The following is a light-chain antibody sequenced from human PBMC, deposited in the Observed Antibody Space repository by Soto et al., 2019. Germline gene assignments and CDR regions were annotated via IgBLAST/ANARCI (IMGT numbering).Light chain of an antibody. CDR2: DAS. CDR3: QQYSTFLWT. Sequence: IQMTQSPSSLSASVGDRVTITCRAIQSISKWLAWSQQKPGKAPKLLIYDASTLETGVPSRFSGSASGTEFTLTISSLQPDDFATYYCQQYSTFLWTFGQGTKGDI. V-gene: IGKV1-5*01. J-gene: IGKJ1*01. CDR1: QSISKW.